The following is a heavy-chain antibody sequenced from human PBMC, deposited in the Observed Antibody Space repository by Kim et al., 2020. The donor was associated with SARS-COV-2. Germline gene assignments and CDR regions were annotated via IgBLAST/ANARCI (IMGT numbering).Heavy chain of an antibody. D-gene: IGHD5-12*01. J-gene: IGHJ4*02. Sequence: SETLSLTCALYGGSPDGYYWSWIRQSPGKGLEWIGEVNHSGSTNYNPSLRSRVAISIDTSNNQFSLKLTSVTAADTALYYCARAPRDDDTGYYYFDYWGQGPPVTVSS. CDR3: ARAPRDDDTGYYYFDY. CDR2: VNHSGST. V-gene: IGHV4-34*01. CDR1: GGSPDGYY.